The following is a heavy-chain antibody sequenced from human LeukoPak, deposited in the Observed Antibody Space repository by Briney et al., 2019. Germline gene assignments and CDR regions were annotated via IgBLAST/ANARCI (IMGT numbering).Heavy chain of an antibody. CDR2: ISSSSSYI. CDR1: GFTFSSYS. J-gene: IGHJ4*02. Sequence: GGSLRLSCAASGFTFSSYSMNWVRQAPGKGLEWVSSISSSSSYIYYADSVKGRFTISRDNAKNSLYLQMNSLRAEDTAVYYCASTQGGYSVGFNFDYWGQGTLVTVSS. V-gene: IGHV3-21*01. CDR3: ASTQGGYSVGFNFDY. D-gene: IGHD1-1*01.